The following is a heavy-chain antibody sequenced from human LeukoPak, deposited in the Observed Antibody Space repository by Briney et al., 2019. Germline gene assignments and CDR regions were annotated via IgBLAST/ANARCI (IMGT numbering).Heavy chain of an antibody. CDR3: ASYYGSGSYYKAVDAFDI. D-gene: IGHD3-10*01. Sequence: GGSLRLSCAASGFTFSSYAMSWVRQAPGKGLEWVANIKQDGSEKYYVDSVKGRFTISRDNAKNSLYLQMNSLRAEDTAVYYCASYYGSGSYYKAVDAFDIWGQGTMVTVSS. J-gene: IGHJ3*02. CDR2: IKQDGSEK. CDR1: GFTFSSYA. V-gene: IGHV3-7*01.